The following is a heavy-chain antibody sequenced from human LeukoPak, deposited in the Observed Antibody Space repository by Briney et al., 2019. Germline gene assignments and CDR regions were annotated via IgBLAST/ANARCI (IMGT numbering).Heavy chain of an antibody. CDR3: ARQNTPRGNFDY. V-gene: IGHV3-13*01. CDR1: GFTFSNYD. Sequence: GGSLRLSCAASGFTFSNYDMHWVRQATGKGLEWVSAIGVAANTFYSGSVKGRFTISRENAKNSLYLLMSSLRAEDTAMYYCARQNTPRGNFDYWGQGTLVTVSS. D-gene: IGHD1-26*01. CDR2: IGVAANT. J-gene: IGHJ4*02.